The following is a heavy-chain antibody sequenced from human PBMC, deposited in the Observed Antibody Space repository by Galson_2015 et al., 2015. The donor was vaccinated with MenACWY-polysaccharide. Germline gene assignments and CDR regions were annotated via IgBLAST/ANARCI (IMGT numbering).Heavy chain of an antibody. V-gene: IGHV4-4*06. CDR3: ARRLKGFGMDV. J-gene: IGHJ6*02. D-gene: IGHD2-21*02. Sequence: YHSGSTNYNPSLEGRVAMSVDTSKNQITLQLSSVIAADTAVYYCARRLKGFGMDVWGQGTTVTVSS. CDR2: YHSGST.